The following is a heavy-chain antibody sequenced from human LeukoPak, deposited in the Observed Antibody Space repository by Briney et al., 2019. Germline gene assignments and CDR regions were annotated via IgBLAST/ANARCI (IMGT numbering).Heavy chain of an antibody. V-gene: IGHV4-34*01. Sequence: PSETLSLTCAAYGRSFSGYYWTWIRQPPGKGLEWIGEIYDSGSTNYIPSLKSRVTISVDTSKNQFSLNLSSVTAADTAVYYCARGGKQQLVGGYYFDYWGQGTLVTVSS. CDR1: GRSFSGYY. D-gene: IGHD6-13*01. CDR2: IYDSGST. CDR3: ARGGKQQLVGGYYFDY. J-gene: IGHJ4*02.